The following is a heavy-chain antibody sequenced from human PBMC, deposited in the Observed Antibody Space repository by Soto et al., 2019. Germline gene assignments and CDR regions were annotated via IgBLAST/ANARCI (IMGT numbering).Heavy chain of an antibody. D-gene: IGHD5-12*01. CDR1: GFTVSSNY. V-gene: IGHV3-53*02. CDR3: ARGSSGYDSRPYYFDY. Sequence: EVLLVETGGGLIQPGGSLRLSCAASGFTVSSNYMSWVRQAPGKGLEWVSVIYSGGSTYYADSVKGRFTISRDNSKNTLYLQMNSLRAEDTAVYYCARGSSGYDSRPYYFDYWGQGTLVTVSS. J-gene: IGHJ4*02. CDR2: IYSGGST.